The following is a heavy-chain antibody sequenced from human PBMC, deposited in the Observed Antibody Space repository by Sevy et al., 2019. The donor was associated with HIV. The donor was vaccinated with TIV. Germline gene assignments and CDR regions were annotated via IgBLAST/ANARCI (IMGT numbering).Heavy chain of an antibody. Sequence: GGSLRLSCVASGFTFSTYGMNWVRQAPGKGLEWVSSISSSSSYIYYADSVKGRFTISRDNAKNSLYLQMNSLRAEGTAVYYCARDLRNFDFWSGSTYMDVWGKGTTVTVSS. V-gene: IGHV3-21*01. CDR2: ISSSSSYI. D-gene: IGHD3-3*01. CDR1: GFTFSTYG. CDR3: ARDLRNFDFWSGSTYMDV. J-gene: IGHJ6*03.